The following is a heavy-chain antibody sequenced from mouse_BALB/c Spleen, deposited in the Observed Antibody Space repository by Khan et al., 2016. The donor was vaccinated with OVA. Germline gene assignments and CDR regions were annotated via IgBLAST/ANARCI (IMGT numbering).Heavy chain of an antibody. CDR1: GYTFTDYY. D-gene: IGHD1-2*01. V-gene: IGHV1-77*01. CDR3: ARRNYCGYTLAY. J-gene: IGHJ3*01. Sequence: QVRLQQSGAELARPGASVKLSCKASGYTFTDYYINWVKQRTGQGLEWIGEISPGSGDTYYNEKFKGKATLTADKSSTTAYMQLSSLTSEASAVYYCARRNYCGYTLAYWGQGTLVTVSA. CDR2: ISPGSGDT.